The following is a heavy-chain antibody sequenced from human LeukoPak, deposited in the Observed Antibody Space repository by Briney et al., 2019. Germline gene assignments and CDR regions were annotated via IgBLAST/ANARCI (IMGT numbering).Heavy chain of an antibody. J-gene: IGHJ5*02. CDR2: ISSSGDST. CDR3: AKDLWLNQLLPIPNWFDP. D-gene: IGHD2-2*01. V-gene: IGHV3-23*01. CDR1: GFTFSGYA. Sequence: PGGSLRLSCAASGFTFSGYAMSWVRQAPGKGLEWGSSISSSGDSTFYADSGKDRFTIARDNSKNTLYLQMSRLRAEDTAVYYCAKDLWLNQLLPIPNWFDPWGQGTLVTVSS.